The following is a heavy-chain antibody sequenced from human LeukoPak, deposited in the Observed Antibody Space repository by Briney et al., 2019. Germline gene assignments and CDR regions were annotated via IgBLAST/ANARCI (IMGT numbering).Heavy chain of an antibody. CDR2: IWYDGSNK. Sequence: GGSLRLSCAASGFTFRSYNMHWVRQAPGKGLEWVAVIWYDGSNKYYADSVKGRFTISRDNSKNTLYLQMNSLRAEDTAVYYCARQIFDYWGQGTLVTVSS. V-gene: IGHV3-30-3*01. CDR3: ARQIFDY. J-gene: IGHJ4*02. CDR1: GFTFRSYN.